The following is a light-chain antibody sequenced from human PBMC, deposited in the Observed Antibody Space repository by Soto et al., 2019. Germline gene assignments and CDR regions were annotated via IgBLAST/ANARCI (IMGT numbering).Light chain of an antibody. CDR2: GAS. J-gene: IGKJ5*01. CDR1: QSVGDN. Sequence: VMTQSPATLSVSPGERVTLSCRSSQSVGDNLAWFQQKPGQGPRLLIYGASTRSTGIPVRFSGSGSETDFTLTISSLRSEDSAVYLCQQYNTCPITFGQGIRLEI. V-gene: IGKV3-15*01. CDR3: QQYNTCPIT.